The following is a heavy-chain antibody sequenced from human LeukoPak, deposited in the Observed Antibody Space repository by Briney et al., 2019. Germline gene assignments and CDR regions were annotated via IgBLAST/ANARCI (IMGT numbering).Heavy chain of an antibody. CDR3: ARPRSATHSGSYFY. CDR2: ISSSSSTI. J-gene: IGHJ4*02. V-gene: IGHV3-48*01. D-gene: IGHD1-26*01. Sequence: GGSLRLSCAASGFTFSSYEMNWVRQAPGKGLEWVSYISSSSSTIYYADSVKGRFTISRDNAKNSLYLQMNSLRAEDTAVYYCARPRSATHSGSYFYWGQGTLVTVSS. CDR1: GFTFSSYE.